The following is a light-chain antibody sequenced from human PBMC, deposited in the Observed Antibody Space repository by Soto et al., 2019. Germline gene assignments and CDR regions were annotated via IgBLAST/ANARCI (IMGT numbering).Light chain of an antibody. CDR1: QSVRSNY. CDR2: GAS. J-gene: IGKJ2*01. CDR3: QHYGSSAYT. Sequence: EFVLTQSPGTLSLSPGERATLSCRASQSVRSNYLAWYQPKPGQSPRLLIYGASNRATGIPDRFSGSGSGTDFTLTISRLEPEDFAVFYCQHYGSSAYTFGQGTTLEIK. V-gene: IGKV3-20*01.